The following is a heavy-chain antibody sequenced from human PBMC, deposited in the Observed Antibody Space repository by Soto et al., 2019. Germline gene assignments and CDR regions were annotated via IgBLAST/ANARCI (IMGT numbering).Heavy chain of an antibody. CDR1: GFTFSSDA. Sequence: EVPLLDSGGGLVQAGGSLRLSCAASGFTFSSDAMSWVRQGPGKGLEWVSGISASGGSTYYADSVKGRFTISRDNSKNTLYLQMNSLRADDTAIYYCVKGPGPGQWLATGSYYFDYWGQGTLVTVSS. V-gene: IGHV3-23*01. CDR3: VKGPGPGQWLATGSYYFDY. J-gene: IGHJ4*02. CDR2: ISASGGST. D-gene: IGHD6-19*01.